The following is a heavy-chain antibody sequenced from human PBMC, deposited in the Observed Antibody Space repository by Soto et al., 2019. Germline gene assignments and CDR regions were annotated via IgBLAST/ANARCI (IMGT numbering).Heavy chain of an antibody. CDR3: AIPPPYCSGGSCYSEYYMVV. J-gene: IGHJ6*03. CDR2: IIPILGIA. V-gene: IGHV1-69*02. Sequence: QVQLVQSGAEVQKPGSSVKVSCKASGGTFSSYTISWVRQAPGQGLEWMGRIIPILGIANYAQKFQGRVTITADKSTSTAYMELSSLRSEDTAVYYCAIPPPYCSGGSCYSEYYMVVWGKGTAVTVSS. D-gene: IGHD2-15*01. CDR1: GGTFSSYT.